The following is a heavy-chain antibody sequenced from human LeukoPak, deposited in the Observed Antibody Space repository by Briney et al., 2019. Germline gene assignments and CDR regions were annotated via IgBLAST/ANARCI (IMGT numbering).Heavy chain of an antibody. V-gene: IGHV4-34*01. J-gene: IGHJ6*03. CDR3: ARRRYYGSGSYYKTFYYMDV. CDR1: GGSFSDYY. D-gene: IGHD3-10*01. CDR2: INLRGST. Sequence: SGTLSLTCAVYGGSFSDYYWNWIRQSTGKGLEWIGEINLRGSTTYNPSLKSRVTISLDASKSQLSLKLSSVTAADTAVYYCARRRYYGSGSYYKTFYYMDVWGKGTTVTISS.